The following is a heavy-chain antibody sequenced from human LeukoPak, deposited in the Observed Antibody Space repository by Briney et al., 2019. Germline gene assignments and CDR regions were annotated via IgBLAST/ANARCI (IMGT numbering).Heavy chain of an antibody. J-gene: IGHJ4*02. CDR3: ARWAGTTTFDY. V-gene: IGHV4-34*01. Sequence: SETLSLTCAVYGGSFSGYYWSWIRQPPGKGLEWIGEINHSGSTNYDPSLKSRVTISVDTSKNQFSLKLSSVTAADTAVYYCARWAGTTTFDYWGQGTLVTVSS. D-gene: IGHD4-17*01. CDR1: GGSFSGYY. CDR2: INHSGST.